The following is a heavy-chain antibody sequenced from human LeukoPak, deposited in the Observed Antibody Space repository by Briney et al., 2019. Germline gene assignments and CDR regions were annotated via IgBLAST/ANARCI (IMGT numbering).Heavy chain of an antibody. J-gene: IGHJ4*02. CDR2: IYHSGST. CDR1: GDSSSSGSFA. D-gene: IGHD5-12*01. V-gene: IGHV4-30-2*01. Sequence: SETLSLTCGVSGDSSSSGSFAWSWIRQPPGKGLEWIGYIYHSGSTYYNPSLKSRVTISVDRSKNQFSLKLSSVTAADTAVYYCASSPGGYPFDYWGQGTLVTVSS. CDR3: ASSPGGYPFDY.